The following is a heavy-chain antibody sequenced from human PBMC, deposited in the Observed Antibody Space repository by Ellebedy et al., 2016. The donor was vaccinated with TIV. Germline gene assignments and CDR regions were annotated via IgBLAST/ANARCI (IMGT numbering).Heavy chain of an antibody. J-gene: IGHJ5*02. V-gene: IGHV4-39*01. D-gene: IGHD6-13*01. CDR2: IYYSGST. CDR1: GGSISSSRYY. Sequence: SEPLSLTXTVPGGSISSSRYYWGWIRQPPGKGLEWIGSIYYSGSTYYNPSLKSRVTISVDTSKNQFSLKLSSVTAADTAVYYCARGIAAAGTRRGNWFNPWGQGTLVTVSS. CDR3: ARGIAAAGTRRGNWFNP.